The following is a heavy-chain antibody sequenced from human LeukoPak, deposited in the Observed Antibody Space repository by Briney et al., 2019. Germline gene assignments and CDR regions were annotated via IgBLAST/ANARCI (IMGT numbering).Heavy chain of an antibody. CDR2: IHYNGDT. Sequence: SETLSLTCVVSGGSIANKWCSWLRQPPGKGLEWIGEIHYNGDTNYISPLKSRVIMSVDRSKNQFSLNLISVTAADTAVYYCASYYHTRGWTFDIWGQGTMVTVSS. D-gene: IGHD3-22*01. J-gene: IGHJ3*02. CDR3: ASYYHTRGWTFDI. V-gene: IGHV4-4*02. CDR1: GGSIANKW.